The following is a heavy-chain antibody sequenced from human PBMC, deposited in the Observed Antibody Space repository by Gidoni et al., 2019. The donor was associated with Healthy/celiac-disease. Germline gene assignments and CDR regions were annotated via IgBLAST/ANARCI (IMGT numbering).Heavy chain of an antibody. CDR3: VRLRGAQTPQWAGDYYYYYGMDV. CDR1: GFTFDDSA. J-gene: IGHJ6*02. V-gene: IGHV3-9*01. CDR2: ISWNSGSI. Sequence: EVQLVESGGGLVQPGRSLRLSCAASGFTFDDSAMPWVRQAPGKGLEWVSGISWNSGSIGYADSVKGRFTISRDNAKNSLYLQMNSLRAEDTALYYCVRLRGAQTPQWAGDYYYYYGMDVWGQGTTVTVSS. D-gene: IGHD1-26*01.